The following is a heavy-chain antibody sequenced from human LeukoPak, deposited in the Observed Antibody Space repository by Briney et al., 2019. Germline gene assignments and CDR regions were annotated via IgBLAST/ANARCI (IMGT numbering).Heavy chain of an antibody. Sequence: SETLSLTCTVSGGSISSDTYYWSWIRQHPGKGLEWIGYIFYRGSTYYNPSLKSRVTISVDTSKNQFSLKLTSVTAADTAVYYCAREVGDDILTGPYFDYWGQGTLVTVSS. V-gene: IGHV4-31*03. J-gene: IGHJ4*02. CDR1: GGSISSDTYY. CDR2: IFYRGST. CDR3: AREVGDDILTGPYFDY. D-gene: IGHD3-9*01.